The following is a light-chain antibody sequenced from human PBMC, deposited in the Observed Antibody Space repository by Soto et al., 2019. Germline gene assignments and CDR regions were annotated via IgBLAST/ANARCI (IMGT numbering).Light chain of an antibody. Sequence: AIQMTQSPSSLSASVGDRVTITCRASQDIKNDVAWYQQKPGKAPKLLIYAASSLQSGVPSRFSGSGSCTDFTLTVSSLQPEDFATYYCLQDYNYPYTFGQGTKVEIK. CDR1: QDIKND. J-gene: IGKJ2*01. CDR3: LQDYNYPYT. CDR2: AAS. V-gene: IGKV1-6*01.